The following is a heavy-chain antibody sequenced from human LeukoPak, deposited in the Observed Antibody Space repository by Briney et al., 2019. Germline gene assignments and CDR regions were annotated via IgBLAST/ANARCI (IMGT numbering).Heavy chain of an antibody. D-gene: IGHD6-13*01. CDR2: IKQDGSEK. CDR1: GFTFSSYW. Sequence: GGSLRLSCAAPGFTFSSYWMSWVRQAPGKGLEWVANIKQDGSEKYYVDSVKGRFTISRDNAKNSLYLQMNSLRAEDTAVYYCARVTSGITGGTYYYYYMDVWGKGTTVTVSS. CDR3: ARVTSGITGGTYYYYYMDV. V-gene: IGHV3-7*01. J-gene: IGHJ6*03.